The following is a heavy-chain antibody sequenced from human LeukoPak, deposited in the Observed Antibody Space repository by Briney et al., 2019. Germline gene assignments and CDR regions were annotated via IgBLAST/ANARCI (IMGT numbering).Heavy chain of an antibody. V-gene: IGHV3-23*01. CDR1: GFTFSSYA. Sequence: PGGSLRLSCAASGFTFSSYAMSWVRQAPGKGLEWVSAISRGGGVTYYADSVKGRFTISRDNSKNTLYLQMNSLRAEDTAVYYCAKDSRQYCSSTSCSHYFDYWGQGTLVTVSS. D-gene: IGHD2-2*01. CDR2: ISRGGGVT. J-gene: IGHJ4*02. CDR3: AKDSRQYCSSTSCSHYFDY.